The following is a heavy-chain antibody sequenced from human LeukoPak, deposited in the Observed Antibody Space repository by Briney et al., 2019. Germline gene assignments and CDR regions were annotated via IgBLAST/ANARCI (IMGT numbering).Heavy chain of an antibody. CDR3: ASRFDY. CDR1: GFTFSNYS. V-gene: IGHV3-48*01. Sequence: GGSLRLSCAASGFTFSNYSMNWVRQAPGKGLEWVSHISVSGRTTYYADSVKGRFTISRDNVKRSLFLQMYSLRAEDTAVYYCASRFDYWGQGMLVTVSS. CDR2: ISVSGRTT. J-gene: IGHJ4*02.